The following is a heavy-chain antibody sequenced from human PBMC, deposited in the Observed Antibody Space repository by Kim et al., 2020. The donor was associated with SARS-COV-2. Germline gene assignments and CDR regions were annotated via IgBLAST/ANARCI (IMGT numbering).Heavy chain of an antibody. CDR3: ARHSGWELPQGFDY. D-gene: IGHD1-26*01. V-gene: IGHV4-59*08. J-gene: IGHJ4*02. Sequence: PARINQVTITVDTSKNQFSRKLSSVTAADTAVYYCARHSGWELPQGFDYWGQGTLVTVSS.